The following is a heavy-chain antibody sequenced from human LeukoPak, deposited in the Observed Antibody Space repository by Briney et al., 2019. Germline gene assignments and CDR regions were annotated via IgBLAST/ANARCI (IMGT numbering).Heavy chain of an antibody. J-gene: IGHJ4*02. Sequence: GGSLRLSCAASGFTFSNAWMSWVRQAPGKGLEWVGRIKSKTDGGTTDYAAPVKGRFTISRDDSKNTLYLQMNSLKTEDTAVYYCTIDGDLAYYFDYWGQGTLVTVSS. V-gene: IGHV3-15*01. CDR2: IKSKTDGGTT. CDR3: TIDGDLAYYFDY. CDR1: GFTFSNAW. D-gene: IGHD7-27*01.